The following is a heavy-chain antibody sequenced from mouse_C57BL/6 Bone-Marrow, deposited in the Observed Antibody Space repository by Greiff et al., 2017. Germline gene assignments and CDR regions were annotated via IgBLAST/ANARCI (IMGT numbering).Heavy chain of an antibody. V-gene: IGHV1-52*01. Sequence: VQLQQPGAELVRPGSSVKLSCKASGYTFTSYWMHWVKQRPIQGLEWIGNIDPSDSETHYNQKFKDKATLTVDKSSSTAYMQLSSLTSEDSAVYYCAPTGVDCDFDVWGTGTTVTVSS. CDR3: APTGVDCDFDV. CDR2: IDPSDSET. J-gene: IGHJ1*03. D-gene: IGHD1-1*01. CDR1: GYTFTSYW.